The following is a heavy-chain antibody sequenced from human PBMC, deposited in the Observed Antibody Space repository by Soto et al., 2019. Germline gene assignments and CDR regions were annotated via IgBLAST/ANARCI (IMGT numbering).Heavy chain of an antibody. Sequence: SETLSLTCAVYGGSFSGYYWSWIRQPPGKGLEWIGEINHSGSTNYNPSLKSRVTISVDTSKNQFSLKLSSVTAADTAVYYCARVPAVSTTVTTHWFDPWGQGTLVTVSS. V-gene: IGHV4-34*01. CDR1: GGSFSGYY. D-gene: IGHD4-17*01. CDR3: ARVPAVSTTVTTHWFDP. CDR2: INHSGST. J-gene: IGHJ5*02.